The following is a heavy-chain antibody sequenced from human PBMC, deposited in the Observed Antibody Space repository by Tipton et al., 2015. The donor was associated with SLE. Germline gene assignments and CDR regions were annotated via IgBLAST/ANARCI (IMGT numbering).Heavy chain of an antibody. CDR2: IYTSGST. J-gene: IGHJ6*02. V-gene: IGHV4-4*09. Sequence: TLSLTCTVSGGSISSYYWSWIRQPPGKGLEWIGYIYTSGSTNYNPSLKSRVTISVNTSKTQFSLKLSSVTAADTAVYYCARHRGYDYPYGMDVWGQGTMVTVSS. CDR3: ARHRGYDYPYGMDV. D-gene: IGHD5-12*01. CDR1: GGSISSYY.